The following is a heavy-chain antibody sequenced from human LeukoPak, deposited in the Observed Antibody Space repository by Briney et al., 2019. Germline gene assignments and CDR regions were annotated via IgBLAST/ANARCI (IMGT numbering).Heavy chain of an antibody. CDR1: GGSISSYY. CDR2: IYTSGST. D-gene: IGHD6-13*01. J-gene: IGHJ5*02. V-gene: IGHV4-4*07. Sequence: PSETLSLTCTVSGGSISSYYWSWIRQPAGKGLEWIGRIYTSGSTNYNPSLKSRVTMSVDTSKNQFSLKLSSVTAADTAVYYCARDGAYSRSWYYGFRGNWFDPWGQGTLVTVSS. CDR3: ARDGAYSRSWYYGFRGNWFDP.